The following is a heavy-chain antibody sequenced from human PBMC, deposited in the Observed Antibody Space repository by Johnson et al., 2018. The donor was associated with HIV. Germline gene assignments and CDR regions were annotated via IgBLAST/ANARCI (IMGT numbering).Heavy chain of an antibody. J-gene: IGHJ3*02. CDR3: ARDPKRSGSYYDSKNDAFDI. Sequence: VQLVESGGGLVQPGGSLRLSCAASGFTVSSYAMSWVRLNPGKGLEWVSSMSGGGGSAYYSDSVKGRFTISSDTSKNTVDLQMNSLRAEDTAVYDCARDPKRSGSYYDSKNDAFDIWGRDNGHRLF. D-gene: IGHD3-22*01. V-gene: IGHV3-23*04. CDR2: MSGGGGSA. CDR1: GFTVSSYA.